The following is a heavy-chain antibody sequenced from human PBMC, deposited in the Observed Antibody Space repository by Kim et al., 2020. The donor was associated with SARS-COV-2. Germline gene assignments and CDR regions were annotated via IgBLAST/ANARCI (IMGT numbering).Heavy chain of an antibody. Sequence: ASVKVSCKASGYSFPSYDINWVRQAPGQGLEWMGWMNPNSGNTGYAQKFQGRVTMTRSTSRSTAYMALSSLTSEDTAVYYCTAAISYYNSSGYYPFDYWGQVTLVTVSS. V-gene: IGHV1-8*01. CDR1: GYSFPSYD. J-gene: IGHJ4*01. D-gene: IGHD3-22*01. CDR3: TAAISYYNSSGYYPFDY. CDR2: MNPNSGNT.